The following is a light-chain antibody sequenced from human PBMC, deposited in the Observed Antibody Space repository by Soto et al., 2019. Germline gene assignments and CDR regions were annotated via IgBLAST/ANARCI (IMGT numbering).Light chain of an antibody. V-gene: IGKV3-20*01. CDR1: QSVSSSY. CDR2: GAS. Sequence: EIVLTQSPGTLSLSLGERATLSCRASQSVSSSYLAWYHQKPGQAPRLLIYGASSRATGVPDRFSGSGSGTDFTLTISRLEAEDFAVYYCQQYGSSSWTFGQGTKVEIK. J-gene: IGKJ1*01. CDR3: QQYGSSSWT.